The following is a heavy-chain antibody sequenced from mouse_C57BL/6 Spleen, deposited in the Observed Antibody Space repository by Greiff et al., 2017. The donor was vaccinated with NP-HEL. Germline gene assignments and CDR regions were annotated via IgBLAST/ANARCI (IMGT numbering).Heavy chain of an antibody. J-gene: IGHJ4*01. Sequence: EVQLQQSGTVLARPGASVKMSCKTSGYTFTSYWMHWVKQRPGQGLEWIGAIYPGNSDTSYNQKFKGKAKLTAVTSASTAYMGLSSLTNEDSAVYYCTRDDDYDGAMDYWGQGTSVTVSS. CDR3: TRDDDYDGAMDY. CDR2: IYPGNSDT. V-gene: IGHV1-5*01. CDR1: GYTFTSYW. D-gene: IGHD2-4*01.